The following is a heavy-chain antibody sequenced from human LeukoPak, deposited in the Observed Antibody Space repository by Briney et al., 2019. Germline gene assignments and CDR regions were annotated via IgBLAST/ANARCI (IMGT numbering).Heavy chain of an antibody. D-gene: IGHD2-15*01. V-gene: IGHV3-23*01. J-gene: IGHJ4*02. Sequence: GGSLRLSCAASGFTFTNYAMNWVRQAPGKRLEWVSSITSNARDTYFADSVKGRFTVSRDNSGNTLYLQMNSLRDQETPLSNCVKAPLASCTRVRCYQFDSWGQGTLVTVSS. CDR2: ITSNARDT. CDR3: VKAPLASCTRVRCYQFDS. CDR1: GFTFTNYA.